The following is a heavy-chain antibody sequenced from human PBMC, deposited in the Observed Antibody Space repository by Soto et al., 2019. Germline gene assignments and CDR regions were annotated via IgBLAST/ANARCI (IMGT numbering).Heavy chain of an antibody. V-gene: IGHV1-2*04. CDR3: ARDAISGYGDYSYNYYGMDV. CDR1: GYTFTGYY. D-gene: IGHD4-17*01. J-gene: IGHJ6*02. Sequence: ASVKVSCKASGYTFTGYYMHWVRQAPGQGLEWMGWINPNSGGTNYAQKFQGWVTMTRDTSISTAYMELSRLRSDDTAVYYCARDAISGYGDYSYNYYGMDVWGQGTTDTVSS. CDR2: INPNSGGT.